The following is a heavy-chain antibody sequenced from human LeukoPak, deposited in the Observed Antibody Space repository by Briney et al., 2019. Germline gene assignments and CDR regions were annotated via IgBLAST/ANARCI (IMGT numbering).Heavy chain of an antibody. D-gene: IGHD6-19*01. J-gene: IGHJ4*02. Sequence: ASVKVSCKASGYTFTSYGINWGRQAPGQRLEGMGWISPYNGNTNYAQKFQGRVTMTTEPSTSTAYMELRSLRSDDTAVYYCARIASGWSFDYWGQGTLVTVSS. CDR1: GYTFTSYG. CDR3: ARIASGWSFDY. V-gene: IGHV1-18*01. CDR2: ISPYNGNT.